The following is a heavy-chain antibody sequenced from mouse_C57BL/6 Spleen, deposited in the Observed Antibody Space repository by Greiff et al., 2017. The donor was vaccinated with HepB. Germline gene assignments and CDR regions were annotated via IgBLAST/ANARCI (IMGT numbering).Heavy chain of an antibody. V-gene: IGHV1-52*01. Sequence: QVQLQQPGAELVRPGSSVKLSCKASGYTFTSYWMHWVKQRPIQGLEWIGNIDPSDSETHYNQKFKDKATLTVDKSSSTAYMQLSSLTSEDSAVYYCARDYYGSSHGGLAYWGQGTLVTVSA. CDR2: IDPSDSET. CDR1: GYTFTSYW. CDR3: ARDYYGSSHGGLAY. J-gene: IGHJ3*01. D-gene: IGHD1-1*01.